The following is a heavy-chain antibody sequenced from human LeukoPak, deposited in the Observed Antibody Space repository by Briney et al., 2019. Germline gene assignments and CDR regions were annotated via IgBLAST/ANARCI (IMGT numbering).Heavy chain of an antibody. CDR1: GFTFSSYA. J-gene: IGHJ4*02. CDR3: VKGLDIVATITRTNDY. D-gene: IGHD5-12*01. CDR2: ISSNGGST. Sequence: GGTLRLSCSASGFTFSSYAMHWVRQAPGKGLEYVSAISSNGGSTYYADSVKGRFTISRDNSKNTLYLQMSSLRAEDTAVYYCVKGLDIVATITRTNDYWGQGTLVTVSS. V-gene: IGHV3-64D*06.